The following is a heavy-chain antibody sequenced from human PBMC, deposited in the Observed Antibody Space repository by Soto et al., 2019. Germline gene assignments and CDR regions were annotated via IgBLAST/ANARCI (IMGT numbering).Heavy chain of an antibody. D-gene: IGHD2-2*02. J-gene: IGHJ6*02. Sequence: ASVKVSCKASGYTFTSYDINWVRQATGQGLEWMGWMNPNSGNTGYAQKFQGRVTMTRNTSISTAYMELSSLRSEDTAVYYCAGAIVSASITKYYYYYGMDFWGQGTTVTVSS. CDR2: MNPNSGNT. CDR3: AGAIVSASITKYYYYYGMDF. CDR1: GYTFTSYD. V-gene: IGHV1-8*01.